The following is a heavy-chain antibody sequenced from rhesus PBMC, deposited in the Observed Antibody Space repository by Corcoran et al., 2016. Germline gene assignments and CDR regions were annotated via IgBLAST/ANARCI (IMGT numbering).Heavy chain of an antibody. Sequence: QVQLQESGPGLVKPSATLSLTCAVSGVSISSSYYYWSWIRPAPGQVLEWIGYISYSGSTSYNPSLKSQVTISRDTSKNQFSLKLSSVTAADTAVYYCARSGDYGYYYTHFDYWGQGVLVTVSS. V-gene: IGHV4-122*02. J-gene: IGHJ4*01. CDR1: GVSISSSYYY. CDR3: ARSGDYGYYYTHFDY. CDR2: ISYSGST. D-gene: IGHD3S6*01.